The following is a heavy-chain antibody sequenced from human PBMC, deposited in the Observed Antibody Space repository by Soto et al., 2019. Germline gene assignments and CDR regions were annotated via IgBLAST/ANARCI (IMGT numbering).Heavy chain of an antibody. Sequence: SETLSLTSPVSGGSLSSYYWRWVPQPPGKGLEWIGYIYYSGSTNYNPSLKSRVTISVDTSKNQFSLKLSSVTAADTAVYYCARDPYGDYYFDYWGQGTLVTVS. J-gene: IGHJ4*02. D-gene: IGHD4-17*01. CDR1: GGSLSSYY. CDR2: IYYSGST. V-gene: IGHV4-59*01. CDR3: ARDPYGDYYFDY.